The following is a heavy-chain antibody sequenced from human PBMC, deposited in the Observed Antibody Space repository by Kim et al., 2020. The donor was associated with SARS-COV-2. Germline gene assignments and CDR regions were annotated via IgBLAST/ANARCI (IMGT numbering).Heavy chain of an antibody. J-gene: IGHJ4*02. CDR3: ARLNYYGSGSYEYFDY. Sequence: SFQGQVTISADKSISTAYLQWSSLKASDTAMYYCARLNYYGSGSYEYFDYWGQGTLVTVSS. D-gene: IGHD3-10*01. V-gene: IGHV5-51*01.